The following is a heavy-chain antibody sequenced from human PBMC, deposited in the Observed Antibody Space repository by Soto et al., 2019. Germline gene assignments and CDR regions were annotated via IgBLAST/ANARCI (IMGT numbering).Heavy chain of an antibody. J-gene: IGHJ6*03. CDR1: GCSISSYY. D-gene: IGHD3-3*01. CDR2: IYYSGST. Sequence: SETLSLTCTVSGCSISSYYWSWIRQPPGKGLEWIGYIYYSGSTNYNPSLKSRVTISVDTSKNQFSLKLSSVTAADTAVYYCARVGGYYTRYYYMDVWGKGTTVTVSS. V-gene: IGHV4-59*01. CDR3: ARVGGYYTRYYYMDV.